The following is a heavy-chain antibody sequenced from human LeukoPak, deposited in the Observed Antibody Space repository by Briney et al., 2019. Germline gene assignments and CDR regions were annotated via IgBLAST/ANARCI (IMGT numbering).Heavy chain of an antibody. CDR3: AAWGLHNY. CDR1: GFDFSAYW. CDR2: INLSGSAQ. Sequence: GETLRLSCSASGFDFSAYWMDWVRQAPGKGPEWVANINLSGSAQPYVDSVEGRCTISRDNAKSSLYLQMNGLRVEDTAVYYCAAWGLHNYWGQGTLVTVSS. J-gene: IGHJ4*02. D-gene: IGHD5-24*01. V-gene: IGHV3-7*01.